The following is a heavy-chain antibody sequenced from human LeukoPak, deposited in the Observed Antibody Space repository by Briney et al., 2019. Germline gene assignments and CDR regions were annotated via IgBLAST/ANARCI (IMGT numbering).Heavy chain of an antibody. Sequence: SQTLKVTCAISGDSVSSNSAAWNCIRQSPSIGLEWLGRTYYRSKWYNDYTASMKCPITINPDTSKDQFSLQLNSVTPEDTAVYYCARDAGSGCSSFDYWGQ. D-gene: IGHD6-19*01. V-gene: IGHV6-1*01. CDR3: ARDAGSGCSSFDY. CDR1: GDSVSSNSAA. CDR2: TYYRSKWYN. J-gene: IGHJ4*01.